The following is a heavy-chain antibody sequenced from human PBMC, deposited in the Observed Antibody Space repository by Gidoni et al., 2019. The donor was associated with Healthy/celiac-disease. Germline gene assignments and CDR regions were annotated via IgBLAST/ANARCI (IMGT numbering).Heavy chain of an antibody. J-gene: IGHJ6*02. Sequence: QVPLVESGGGVVQPGRSLRLSCAASGFTFSSYGLHWVRQAQGKGLEWVAVISYEGSNKYYADSVKGRFTISRDNSKNTLYLQMNSLRAEDTSVYYCAKDPDEGYSSGWYLGSGYYYYGMDVWGQGTTVTVSS. D-gene: IGHD6-19*01. CDR1: GFTFSSYG. V-gene: IGHV3-30*18. CDR3: AKDPDEGYSSGWYLGSGYYYYGMDV. CDR2: ISYEGSNK.